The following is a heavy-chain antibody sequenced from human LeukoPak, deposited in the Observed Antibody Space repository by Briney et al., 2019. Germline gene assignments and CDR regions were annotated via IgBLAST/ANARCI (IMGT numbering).Heavy chain of an antibody. CDR3: ARGQMATINAFDI. J-gene: IGHJ3*02. V-gene: IGHV1-69*13. CDR2: IIPIFATA. D-gene: IGHD5-24*01. CDR1: GGTFSSYA. Sequence: SVKVSCKASGGTFSSYAISWVRQAPGQGLEWMGGIIPIFATANYAQKFQGRVTITADESTSTAYMELSSLRSEDTAVYYCARGQMATINAFDIWGQGTMVTVSS.